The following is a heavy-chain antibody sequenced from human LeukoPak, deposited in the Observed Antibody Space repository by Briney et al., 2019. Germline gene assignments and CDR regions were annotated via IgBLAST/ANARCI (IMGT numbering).Heavy chain of an antibody. J-gene: IGHJ4*02. CDR3: ARGYSYAEFDY. V-gene: IGHV4-61*01. D-gene: IGHD5-18*01. CDR1: GGSVSSGSYY. Sequence: SETLSLTCTVSGGSVSSGSYYWSWIRQPPGKGLEWIGYIYYSGSTNYNPSLKSRVTISVDTSKNQFSLKLSSVTAADTAVYYCARGYSYAEFDYWGQGTLVTVSS. CDR2: IYYSGST.